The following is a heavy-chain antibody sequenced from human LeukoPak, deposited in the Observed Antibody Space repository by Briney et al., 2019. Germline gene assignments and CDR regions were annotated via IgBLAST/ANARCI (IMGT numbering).Heavy chain of an antibody. CDR1: GGSISSYY. J-gene: IGHJ6*02. CDR3: ARSGENYGDYSYYYYGMDV. V-gene: IGHV4-59*01. CDR2: IYYSGST. D-gene: IGHD4-17*01. Sequence: SETLSLTCTVSGGSISSYYWSWIRQPPGKGLEGIGYIYYSGSTNYNPSLKSRVTISVDTSKNQFSLKLRSVTAAGTAVYYCARSGENYGDYSYYYYGMDVWGQGTTVTVSS.